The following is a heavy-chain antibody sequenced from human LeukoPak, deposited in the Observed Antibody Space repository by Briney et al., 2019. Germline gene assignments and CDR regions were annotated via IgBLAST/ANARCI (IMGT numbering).Heavy chain of an antibody. CDR2: INSDGDSA. CDR1: GFTFDDYG. J-gene: IGHJ6*03. V-gene: IGHV3-20*04. D-gene: IGHD3-3*01. Sequence: GGSLRLSCAASGFTFDDYGMSWVRQAPGKGLEWVSGINSDGDSAGYADSVKGRFTISRDNRKNSLHLQMNSLRAEDTAVYYCARGSFKYYDFWSGLRKVPNYYYYYMDVWGKGTTVTVSS. CDR3: ARGSFKYYDFWSGLRKVPNYYYYYMDV.